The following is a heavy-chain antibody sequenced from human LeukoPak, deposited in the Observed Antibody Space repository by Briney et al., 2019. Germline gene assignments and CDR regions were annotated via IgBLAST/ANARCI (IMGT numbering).Heavy chain of an antibody. CDR3: VRDTYSSEAGDF. CDR2: ISDDSYTI. J-gene: IGHJ4*02. D-gene: IGHD3-10*01. Sequence: GGSLRLSCTASGLTFSSISMKWVRQAPGKGPDWVSYISDDSYTIYYADSVKGRFTISRDNAKNSLFLQMNSLRAEDTAIYYCVRDTYSSEAGDFWGQGTLVTVSS. CDR1: GLTFSSIS. V-gene: IGHV3-48*01.